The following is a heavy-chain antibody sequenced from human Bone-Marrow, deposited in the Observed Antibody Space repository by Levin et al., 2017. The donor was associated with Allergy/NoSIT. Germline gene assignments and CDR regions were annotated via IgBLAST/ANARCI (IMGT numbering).Heavy chain of an antibody. Sequence: GGSLRLSCAASGFRFSDYYMSWIRQAPGRGLEWLSYISSIGTNIYYADSVKGRFTISRDNPENSLYLQMNSLTTEDTAVYYCARARPNYYDDSGYYADHWGRGTLVSVSS. D-gene: IGHD3-22*01. V-gene: IGHV3-11*01. CDR3: ARARPNYYDDSGYYADH. J-gene: IGHJ5*02. CDR2: ISSIGTNI. CDR1: GFRFSDYY.